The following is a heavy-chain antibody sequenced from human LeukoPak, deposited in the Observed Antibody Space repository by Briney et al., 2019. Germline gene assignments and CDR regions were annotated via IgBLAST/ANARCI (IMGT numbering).Heavy chain of an antibody. J-gene: IGHJ6*02. Sequence: GGSLRLSCSASGFTFSSHSMNWVRQAPGKGLEWLSGISGRGGSTNYADSVKGRFTISRDNSKNTLYLQMNSLRAEDTALYYCAKNFGTVTTYYYYYGMDVWGQGTTVTVSS. V-gene: IGHV3-23*01. CDR3: AKNFGTVTTYYYYYGMDV. CDR2: ISGRGGST. D-gene: IGHD4-17*01. CDR1: GFTFSSHS.